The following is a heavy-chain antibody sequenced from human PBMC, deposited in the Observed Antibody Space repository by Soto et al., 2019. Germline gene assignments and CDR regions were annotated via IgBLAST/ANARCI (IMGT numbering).Heavy chain of an antibody. CDR3: ARDYSWGYCSSTSCYLSHYYYSMDV. Sequence: ASVKVSCKASGYTFTSYGISWVRQAPGQGLEWMGWISAYNGNTNYAQKLQGRVTMTTGTSTSTAYMELRSLRSDDTAVYYCARDYSWGYCSSTSCYLSHYYYSMDVWG. V-gene: IGHV1-18*01. CDR1: GYTFTSYG. CDR2: ISAYNGNT. D-gene: IGHD2-2*01. J-gene: IGHJ6*02.